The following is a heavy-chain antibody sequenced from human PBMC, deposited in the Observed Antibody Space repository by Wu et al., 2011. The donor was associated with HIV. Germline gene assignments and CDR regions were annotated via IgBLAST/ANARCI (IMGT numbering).Heavy chain of an antibody. J-gene: IGHJ4*02. D-gene: IGHD3-16*02. CDR2: IYPGDSDT. CDR1: GYSFTRDW. Sequence: VQLVRSGAEVKKAGESLKISCKGFGYSFTRDWIGWVRQMPGKGLEWMGVIYPGDSDTRYSPSFQGQVTISADKSISTAYLQWRSLKTSDTAMYYCASAQLLSSFENWGQGTLVIVSS. V-gene: IGHV5-51*01. CDR3: ASAQLLSSFEN.